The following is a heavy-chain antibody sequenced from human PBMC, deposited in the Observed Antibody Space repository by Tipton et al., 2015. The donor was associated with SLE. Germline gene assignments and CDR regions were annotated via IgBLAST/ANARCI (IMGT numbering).Heavy chain of an antibody. Sequence: TLSLTCTVSGGSISSSSYYWGWIRQPPGKGLEWIGSIYYSGSTYYNPSLKSRVTISVDTSKNQFSLKLSSVTAADTAVYYCARVLLWFREPPGAFDIWGQGTMVTVSS. CDR3: ARVLLWFREPPGAFDI. V-gene: IGHV4-39*07. CDR1: GGSISSSSYY. J-gene: IGHJ3*02. CDR2: IYYSGST. D-gene: IGHD3-10*01.